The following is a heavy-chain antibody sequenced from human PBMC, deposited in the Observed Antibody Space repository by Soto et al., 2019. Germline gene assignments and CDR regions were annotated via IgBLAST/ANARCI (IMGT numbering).Heavy chain of an antibody. Sequence: PGGSLRLSCSASGFTFSIYAMHWVRQAPGKGLEYVSSISTNGGSTDYADSVKGRFTISRDNSKNTLYLQMNSLRAEDTAVYYCAREVSSDYYDSSPNWFDPWGQGTLVTVSS. CDR2: ISTNGGST. J-gene: IGHJ5*02. CDR1: GFTFSIYA. D-gene: IGHD3-22*01. CDR3: AREVSSDYYDSSPNWFDP. V-gene: IGHV3-64*04.